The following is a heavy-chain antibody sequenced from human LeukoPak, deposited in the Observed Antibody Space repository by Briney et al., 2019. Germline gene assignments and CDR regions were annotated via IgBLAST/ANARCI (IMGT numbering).Heavy chain of an antibody. D-gene: IGHD4-17*01. V-gene: IGHV3-23*01. CDR1: GFTFSSYA. J-gene: IGHJ4*02. CDR3: AKDDYGDYGGFDY. CDR2: ISGSGGST. Sequence: GGSLRLSCAASGFTFSSYAMSRVRQAPGKGLEWVSAISGSGGSTYYADSVKGRFTISRDNSKNTLDLQMNSLRAEDTAVYYCAKDDYGDYGGFDYWGQGTLVTVSS.